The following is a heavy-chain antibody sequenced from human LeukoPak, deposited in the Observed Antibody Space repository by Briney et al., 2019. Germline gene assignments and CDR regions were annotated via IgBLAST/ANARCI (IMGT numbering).Heavy chain of an antibody. CDR2: ISVSGDST. Sequence: GGSLRLSCAASGFTFSNSAMSWVRQAPGKGLEWVSAISVSGDSTYYADSVKGRFTISRDNSKNTLYLQMNSLRADDTAVYYCAKGPLYDFWGQGTLVTVSS. CDR3: AKGPLYDF. J-gene: IGHJ4*02. V-gene: IGHV3-23*01. CDR1: GFTFSNSA.